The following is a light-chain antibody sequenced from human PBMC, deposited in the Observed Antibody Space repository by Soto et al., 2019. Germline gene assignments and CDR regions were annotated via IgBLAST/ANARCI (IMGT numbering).Light chain of an antibody. CDR3: SSYAGRNNLV. CDR1: SSDVGGYNF. V-gene: IGLV2-8*01. CDR2: EVS. J-gene: IGLJ3*02. Sequence: QLVLTQPPSASGSPGQSVTISCTGTSSDVGGYNFVSWYQQHPGKAPKLMIYEVSQRPSGVSDRFSGSKSGNTASLTVSGLQAEDEADYYCSSYAGRNNLVFGGGTKVTVL.